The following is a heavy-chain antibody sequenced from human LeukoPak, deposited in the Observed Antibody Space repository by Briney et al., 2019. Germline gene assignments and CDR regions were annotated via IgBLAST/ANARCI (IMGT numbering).Heavy chain of an antibody. J-gene: IGHJ4*02. D-gene: IGHD6-25*01. CDR2: IYPRDSDT. CDR3: ARLLAAPYYINF. Sequence: GESLKISCKGSGYSFTSYWIGWVRQMPGKGLEWLGIIYPRDSDTRYSPSFQGQVSISVDTSIDTAYLQWSSVKASDTAMYYCARLLAAPYYINFWGQGTLVTVSS. CDR1: GYSFTSYW. V-gene: IGHV5-51*01.